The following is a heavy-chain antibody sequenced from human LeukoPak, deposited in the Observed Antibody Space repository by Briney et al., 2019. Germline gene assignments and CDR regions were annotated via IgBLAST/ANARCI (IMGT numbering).Heavy chain of an antibody. CDR3: AKRDFWSAPEYYFDY. D-gene: IGHD3-3*01. CDR2: ISGSGGST. CDR1: GFTFSSCA. Sequence: GGSLRLSCAASGFTFSSCAMNWVRQAPGKGLEWVSAISGSGGSTYYAHSVKGRVTISRDNSKTTLWLQMNSLRAEDTAVYYCAKRDFWSAPEYYFDYWGQGTLVTVSS. V-gene: IGHV3-23*01. J-gene: IGHJ4*02.